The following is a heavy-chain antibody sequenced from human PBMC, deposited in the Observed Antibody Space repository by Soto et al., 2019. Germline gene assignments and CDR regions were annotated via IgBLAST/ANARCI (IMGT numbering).Heavy chain of an antibody. Sequence: PSETLSLTCTVSGGSISSYYWSWIRQPAGKGLEWIGRIYTSGSTNYNPSLKSRVTMSVDTSKNQFSLKLSSVTAADTAVYYCARGWGSCSDCYFDYWGQGTLVTVSS. CDR2: IYTSGST. CDR1: GGSISSYY. CDR3: ARGWGSCSDCYFDY. V-gene: IGHV4-4*07. D-gene: IGHD2-15*01. J-gene: IGHJ4*02.